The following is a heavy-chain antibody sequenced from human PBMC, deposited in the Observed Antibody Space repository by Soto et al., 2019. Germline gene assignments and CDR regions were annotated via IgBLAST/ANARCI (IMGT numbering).Heavy chain of an antibody. J-gene: IGHJ1*01. CDR2: INHSGST. Sequence: PSETLSLTCAVYGGSFSGYYWSWIRQPPGKGLEWIGEINHSGSTNYNPSLKSRVTISVDTSKNQFSLKLSSVTAADTAVYYCAVGLGDILSNDRDTTEIYPRSQH. CDR1: GGSFSGYY. V-gene: IGHV4-34*01. CDR3: AVGLGDILSNDRDTTEIYPRSQH. D-gene: IGHD3-9*01.